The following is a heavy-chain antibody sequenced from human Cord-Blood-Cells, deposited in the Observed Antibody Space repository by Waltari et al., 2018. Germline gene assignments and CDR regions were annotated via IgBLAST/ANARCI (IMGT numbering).Heavy chain of an antibody. CDR1: GGSISSYY. V-gene: IGHV4-59*01. D-gene: IGHD1-26*01. J-gene: IGHJ4*02. Sequence: QVQLQESGPGLVKPSETLSLPCTVPGGSISSYYWSWIRQPPGKGLEWIGYIYYSGRTNYNPSLKSRVTISVDTSKNQFSLKLSSVTAADTAVYYCASLRYSGSYFDYWGQGTLVTVSS. CDR3: ASLRYSGSYFDY. CDR2: IYYSGRT.